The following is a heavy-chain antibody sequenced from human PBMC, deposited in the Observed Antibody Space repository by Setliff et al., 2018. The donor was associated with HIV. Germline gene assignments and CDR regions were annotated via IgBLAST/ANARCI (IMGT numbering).Heavy chain of an antibody. V-gene: IGHV4-61*09. D-gene: IGHD1-26*01. CDR3: AKTSVGATGLYAFDI. Sequence: SETLSLTCTVSGGSIGSGSHYWSWIRQPAGKGLEWIGHIYTTGSTSYNPSLKSRVTISADTSNNQFSLRLTSMTAAGTAVYYCAKTSVGATGLYAFDIWGQGTMVTVSS. CDR1: GGSIGSGSHY. J-gene: IGHJ3*02. CDR2: IYTTGST.